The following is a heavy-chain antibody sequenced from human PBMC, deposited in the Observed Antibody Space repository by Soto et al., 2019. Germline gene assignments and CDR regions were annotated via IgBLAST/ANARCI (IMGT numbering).Heavy chain of an antibody. CDR2: INPNSGGT. D-gene: IGHD5-12*01. CDR1: GYTFTGYY. V-gene: IGHV1-2*04. CDR3: AFSPGATITTWFDP. J-gene: IGHJ5*02. Sequence: QVQLVQSGAEVKKPGASVKVSCKASGYTFTGYYMHWVRQAPGQGLEWMGWINPNSGGTNYAQKFQGWVTMTRDTSSSPAYMALSRLRSDDTAVYSCAFSPGATITTWFDPWGQGTLVTVSA.